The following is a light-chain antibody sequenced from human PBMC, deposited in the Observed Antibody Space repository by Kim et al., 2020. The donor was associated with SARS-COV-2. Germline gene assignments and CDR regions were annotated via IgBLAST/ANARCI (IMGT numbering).Light chain of an antibody. CDR1: SLRSYY. CDR3: NPRDSSGNILV. Sequence: SSELTQDPAVSVALGQTVRITCQGDSLRSYYASWYQQKPGQAPVLVIYGKNNRPSGIPDRFSGSSSGNTASLTITGAQAEDEADYYCNPRDSSGNILVFG. V-gene: IGLV3-19*01. CDR2: GKN. J-gene: IGLJ2*01.